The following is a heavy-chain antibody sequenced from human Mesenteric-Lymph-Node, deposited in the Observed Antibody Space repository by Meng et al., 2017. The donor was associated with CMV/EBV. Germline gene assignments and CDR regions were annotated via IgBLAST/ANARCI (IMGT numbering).Heavy chain of an antibody. Sequence: SETLSLTCTVSGGSISSYYWNWIRQPPGKGLEWIGYIYYSGSTNYNPSLKSRVTISVDTSKNQFSLKLSSVTAADTAVYYCARGRYYNSYGMDVWGQGTTVTVSS. V-gene: IGHV4-59*01. CDR2: IYYSGST. D-gene: IGHD3-10*01. CDR1: GGSISSYY. J-gene: IGHJ6*02. CDR3: ARGRYYNSYGMDV.